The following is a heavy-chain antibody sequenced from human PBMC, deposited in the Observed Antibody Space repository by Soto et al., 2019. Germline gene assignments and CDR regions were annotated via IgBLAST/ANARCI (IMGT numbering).Heavy chain of an antibody. V-gene: IGHV4-39*01. Sequence: QLQLQESGPGLVKPSETLSLTCTVSGGSISSSSYYWGWIRQPPGKGLEWIGSIYYSGSTYYNPSLKSRVTISVDTSKNQFSLKLSSVTAADTAVYYCARPEVQLERGGYYYYGMDVWGQGTTVTVSS. J-gene: IGHJ6*02. CDR2: IYYSGST. D-gene: IGHD1-1*01. CDR3: ARPEVQLERGGYYYYGMDV. CDR1: GGSISSSSYY.